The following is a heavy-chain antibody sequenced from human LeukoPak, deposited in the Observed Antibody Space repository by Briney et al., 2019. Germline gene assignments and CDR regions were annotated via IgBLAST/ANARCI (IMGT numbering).Heavy chain of an antibody. Sequence: ASVKVSCKASGYTFTGYYMHWVRQAPGQGREWMGWINPNSGGTNYAQKFQGRVTMTRDTSISTAYMELSRLRSDDTAVYYCARDLVGVIAGVGFDPWGQGTLVTVSS. CDR3: ARDLVGVIAGVGFDP. J-gene: IGHJ5*02. CDR2: INPNSGGT. D-gene: IGHD6-13*01. V-gene: IGHV1-2*02. CDR1: GYTFTGYY.